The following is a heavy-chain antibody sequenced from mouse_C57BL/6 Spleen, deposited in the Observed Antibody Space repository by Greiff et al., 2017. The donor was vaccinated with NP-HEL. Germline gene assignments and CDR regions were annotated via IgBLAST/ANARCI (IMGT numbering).Heavy chain of an antibody. J-gene: IGHJ1*03. CDR1: GYSITSGYY. CDR3: ARERDGYPDV. CDR2: ISYDGSN. Sequence: EVQRVESGPGLVKPSQSLSLTCSVTGYSITSGYYWNWIRQFPGNKLEWMGYISYDGSNNYNPSLKNRISITRDTSKNQFFLKLNSVTTEDTATYYCARERDGYPDVWGTGTTVTVSS. D-gene: IGHD2-3*01. V-gene: IGHV3-6*01.